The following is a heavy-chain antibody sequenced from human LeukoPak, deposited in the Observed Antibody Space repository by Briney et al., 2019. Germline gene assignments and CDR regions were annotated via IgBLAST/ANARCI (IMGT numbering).Heavy chain of an antibody. J-gene: IGHJ4*02. V-gene: IGHV3-48*02. CDR3: ARDPGYSSSWHRVYYFDY. CDR2: IISSSSTI. Sequence: GGPLKLSCAASGFIVSSNYMTWVRQAPGKGLEWVSYIISSSSTIYYADSVKGRFTISRDNAKNSLYLQMNSLRDEDTAVYYCARDPGYSSSWHRVYYFDYWGQGTLVTVSS. CDR1: GFIVSSNY. D-gene: IGHD6-13*01.